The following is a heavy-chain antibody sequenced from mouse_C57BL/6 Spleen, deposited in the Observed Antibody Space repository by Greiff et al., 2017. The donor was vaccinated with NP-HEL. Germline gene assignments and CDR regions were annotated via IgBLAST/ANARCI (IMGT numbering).Heavy chain of an antibody. Sequence: QVQLQQPGAELVKPGASVKLSCKASGYTFTSYWMPWVKQRPGQGLEWIGMIHPNSGSTNYNEKFKSKATLTVDTSSSTAYMQLSSLTSEDSAVYYCARGAGRTSFDYWGQGTTLTVSS. J-gene: IGHJ2*01. D-gene: IGHD3-3*01. V-gene: IGHV1-64*01. CDR2: IHPNSGST. CDR3: ARGAGRTSFDY. CDR1: GYTFTSYW.